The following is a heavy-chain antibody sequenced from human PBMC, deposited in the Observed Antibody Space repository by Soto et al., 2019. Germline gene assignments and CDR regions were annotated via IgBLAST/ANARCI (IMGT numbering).Heavy chain of an antibody. CDR2: VSHDGRKT. V-gene: IGHV3-30*18. Sequence: QVQLVESGGGDVQPGTSLRLSCVASGFTFTNNGMHWVRQAPGEGLEWVALVSHDGRKTFYADSVKGRLTIYRDNSKSTVYLHMNNLRPEDTAVYQCAKDLRQGASGATVYGMDVWGQGTKVTVSS. D-gene: IGHD5-12*01. CDR1: GFTFTNNG. J-gene: IGHJ6*02. CDR3: AKDLRQGASGATVYGMDV.